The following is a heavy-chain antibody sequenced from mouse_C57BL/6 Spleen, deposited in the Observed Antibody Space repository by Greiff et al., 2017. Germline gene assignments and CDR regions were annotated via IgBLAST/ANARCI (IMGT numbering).Heavy chain of an antibody. D-gene: IGHD1-1*01. J-gene: IGHJ1*03. Sequence: EVQLQQSVAELVRPGASVKLSCTASGFNIKNTYMHWVKQRPEQGLEWIGRIDPANGNTKYAPKFQGKATIPADPSSNTAYLQLSSLTSEDTAIYYCARITTVVAPSSYFDVWGTVTTVTVSS. V-gene: IGHV14-3*01. CDR1: GFNIKNTY. CDR3: ARITTVVAPSSYFDV. CDR2: IDPANGNT.